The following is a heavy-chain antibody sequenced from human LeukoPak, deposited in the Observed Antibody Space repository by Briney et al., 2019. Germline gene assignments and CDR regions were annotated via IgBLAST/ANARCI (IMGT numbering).Heavy chain of an antibody. CDR3: ARDLTLGKPDYFDH. D-gene: IGHD7-27*01. J-gene: IGHJ4*02. CDR1: GFTFSSYW. V-gene: IGHV3-30*03. Sequence: PGGSLRLSCAASGFTFSSYWMSWVRQAPGRGLEWVAVTSLDGSNKLYTDTVRGRFIISRDNSKNTVYLQMDSLRAEDTAVYYCARDLTLGKPDYFDHWGQGTLVTVSS. CDR2: TSLDGSNK.